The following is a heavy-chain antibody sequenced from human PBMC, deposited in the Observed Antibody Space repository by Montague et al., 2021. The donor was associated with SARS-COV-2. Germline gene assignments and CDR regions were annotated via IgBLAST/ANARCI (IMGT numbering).Heavy chain of an antibody. CDR1: GGSMSSHY. Sequence: SETLSLTCTVAGGSMSSHYWSWIRQPPGKGLEWLGYIYYSGGTNYNPSLKSRVTISVDTSKNQFSLMLTSVTAADTAVYYCARRGAYSSGWYSVALDIWGQGTMVTVSS. J-gene: IGHJ3*02. D-gene: IGHD6-19*01. CDR2: IYYSGGT. V-gene: IGHV4-59*08. CDR3: ARRGAYSSGWYSVALDI.